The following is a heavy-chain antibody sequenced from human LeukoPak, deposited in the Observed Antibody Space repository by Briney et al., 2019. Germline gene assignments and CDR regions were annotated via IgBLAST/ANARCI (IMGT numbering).Heavy chain of an antibody. D-gene: IGHD2-15*01. CDR2: IIPVFGTA. CDR3: AINQAGYCGGGSCYRHEFYYMDV. CDR1: GGTFSTYV. Sequence: ASVKVSCKASGGTFSTYVISWVRQAPGQGLEWMGGIIPVFGTANYAEKFQDRVTITSDKSTSTAYMEQSSLRSEDTAMYYCAINQAGYCGGGSCYRHEFYYMDVWGKGTSVTVSS. V-gene: IGHV1-69*06. J-gene: IGHJ6*03.